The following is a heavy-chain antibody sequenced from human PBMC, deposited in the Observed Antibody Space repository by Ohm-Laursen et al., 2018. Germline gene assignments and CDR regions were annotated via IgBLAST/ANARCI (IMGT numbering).Heavy chain of an antibody. D-gene: IGHD1-14*01. CDR2: IKQDGTEK. V-gene: IGHV3-7*01. Sequence: SLRLSCAASGFTVSNNYMNWVRQAPGKGLEWVASIKQDGTEKHYVESMQGRFTISRDNAKNSVYLQMNSLRAEDTAIYYCARDPIDNNGYNPDYWGQGTLVTVS. CDR3: ARDPIDNNGYNPDY. CDR1: GFTVSNNY. J-gene: IGHJ4*02.